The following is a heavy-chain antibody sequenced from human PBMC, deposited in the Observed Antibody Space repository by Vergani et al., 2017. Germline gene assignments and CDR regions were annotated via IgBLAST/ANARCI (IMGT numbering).Heavy chain of an antibody. CDR3: ARYRRRYNPGIVVRFLGDSTKEDYYYYYMDV. V-gene: IGHV3-48*02. CDR2: ISSSSSTI. D-gene: IGHD2-15*01. J-gene: IGHJ6*03. CDR1: GFTFSSYS. Sequence: EVQLVESGGGLVQPGGSLRLSCAASGFTFSSYSMNWVRQAPGKGLEWVSYISSSSSTIYYADSVKGRFTISRDNAKNSLYLQMNSLRDEDTAVYYCARYRRRYNPGIVVRFLGDSTKEDYYYYYMDVWGKGTTVTVSS.